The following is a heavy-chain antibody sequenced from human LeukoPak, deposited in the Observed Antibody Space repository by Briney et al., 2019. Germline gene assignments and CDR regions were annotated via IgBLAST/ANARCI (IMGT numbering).Heavy chain of an antibody. CDR1: GGSISRSSYY. CDR3: ARDYGSGRRYYYMDV. V-gene: IGHV4-39*07. J-gene: IGHJ6*03. CDR2: MYYSGST. D-gene: IGHD3-10*01. Sequence: SETLSLNCTVPGGSISRSSYYWGWIRQPPGKGLEWIGSMYYSGSTFYNPSLKSRVTILVDTSKNQFSLKLSSVTAADTAVYYCARDYGSGRRYYYMDVWGKGTTVTVSS.